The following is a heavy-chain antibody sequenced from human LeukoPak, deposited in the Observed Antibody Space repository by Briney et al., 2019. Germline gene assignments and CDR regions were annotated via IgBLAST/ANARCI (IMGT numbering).Heavy chain of an antibody. CDR2: ISSSSSTI. CDR3: ARGMKRWELLLLADY. J-gene: IGHJ4*02. V-gene: IGHV3-48*02. Sequence: GGSLRLSCAAFGFTFSTYSINWVRQAPGKGLEWVSYISSSSSTIYYADSVKGRFTISRDNAKNSLYLQMNSLRDEDTAVYYCARGMKRWELLLLADYWGQGTLVTVSS. CDR1: GFTFSTYS. D-gene: IGHD1-26*01.